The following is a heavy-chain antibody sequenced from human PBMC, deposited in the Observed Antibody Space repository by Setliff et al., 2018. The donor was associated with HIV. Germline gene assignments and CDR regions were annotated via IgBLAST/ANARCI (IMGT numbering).Heavy chain of an antibody. D-gene: IGHD3-22*01. CDR3: ARDRASSGYYARFDH. CDR2: IRSGGTIV. CDR1: GFTFSTYE. Sequence: EGSLRLSCAASGFTFSTYEMNWVRQAPGKGLEWVSYIRSGGTIVYYADSVKGRFTISRDNAKNSLYLQMNSLRAEDTAIYYCARDRASSGYYARFDHWGQGTLVTVSS. V-gene: IGHV3-48*03. J-gene: IGHJ4*02.